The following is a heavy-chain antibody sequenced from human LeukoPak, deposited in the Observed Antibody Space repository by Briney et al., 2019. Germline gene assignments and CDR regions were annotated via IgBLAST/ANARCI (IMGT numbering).Heavy chain of an antibody. Sequence: PSETLSLTCAVYGGSFSGYYWSWIRQPPGKGLEWIGEINHSGSTNYNPSLKSRVTISVDTSKNQFSLKLSPVTAADTAVYYCAREGYAPYNWFDPWGQGTLVTVSS. V-gene: IGHV4-34*01. CDR2: INHSGST. CDR1: GGSFSGYY. D-gene: IGHD3-16*01. CDR3: AREGYAPYNWFDP. J-gene: IGHJ5*02.